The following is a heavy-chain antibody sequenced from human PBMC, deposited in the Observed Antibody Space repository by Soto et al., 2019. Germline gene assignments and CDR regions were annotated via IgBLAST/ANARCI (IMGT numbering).Heavy chain of an antibody. Sequence: PGRSLRLSXVPAGFTFSSYGMQWVRHPQGKGLEWVAVIWYDGSNKYYADSVKGRFTISRDNSKKTLYLQMNSLGGEDTAVYYCASDGTGIGAASKNDYHYGLDVWGQGTTVTVSS. J-gene: IGHJ6*02. CDR3: ASDGTGIGAASKNDYHYGLDV. D-gene: IGHD6-13*01. CDR1: GFTFSSYG. CDR2: IWYDGSNK. V-gene: IGHV3-33*01.